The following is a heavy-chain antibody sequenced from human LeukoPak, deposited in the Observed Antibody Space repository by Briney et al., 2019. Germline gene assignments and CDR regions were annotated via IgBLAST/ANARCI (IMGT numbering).Heavy chain of an antibody. Sequence: GGSLRLSCAASGFTFSTYAMHWVRQAPGKGLEYVSAISSNGDSTYYANSVKGRFTISRDNSKNTLYLQMGSLRAEDMAVYYCARVIAAAFPRGAFDIWGQGTMVTVTS. CDR1: GFTFSTYA. J-gene: IGHJ3*02. CDR2: ISSNGDST. V-gene: IGHV3-64*01. CDR3: ARVIAAAFPRGAFDI. D-gene: IGHD6-13*01.